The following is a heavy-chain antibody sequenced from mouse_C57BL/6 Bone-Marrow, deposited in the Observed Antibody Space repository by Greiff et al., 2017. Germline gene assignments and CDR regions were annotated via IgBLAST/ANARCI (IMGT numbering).Heavy chain of an antibody. D-gene: IGHD2-2*01. CDR3: ARSRFYDGYDARRPGAY. J-gene: IGHJ3*01. CDR1: GYTFTSYW. V-gene: IGHV1-50*01. Sequence: QVQLQQSGAELVKPGASVKLSCKASGYTFTSYWMQWVKQRPGQGLEWIGEIDPSDSYTNYNQKFKGKATLTVDSSSSTAYMQLSRLTSEDSAVYYCARSRFYDGYDARRPGAYWGQGTLVTVSA. CDR2: IDPSDSYT.